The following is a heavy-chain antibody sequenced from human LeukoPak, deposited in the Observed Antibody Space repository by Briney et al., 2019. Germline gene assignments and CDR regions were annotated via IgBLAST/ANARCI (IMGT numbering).Heavy chain of an antibody. V-gene: IGHV3-9*01. CDR1: GFTFDDYA. CDR2: ISWNSGSI. J-gene: IGHJ6*02. D-gene: IGHD6-19*01. Sequence: PGRSLRLSCAASGFTFDDYAMHWVRQAPGKGLEWVSGISWNSGSIGYADSVKGRFTISRDNAKNSLYLRMNSLRAEDTALYYCAKDKYSSGWYSFYGMDVWGQGTTVTVSS. CDR3: AKDKYSSGWYSFYGMDV.